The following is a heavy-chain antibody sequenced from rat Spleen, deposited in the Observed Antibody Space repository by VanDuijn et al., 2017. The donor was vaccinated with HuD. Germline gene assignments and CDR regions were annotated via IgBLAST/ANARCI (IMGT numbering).Heavy chain of an antibody. CDR1: GFTFNRYY. D-gene: IGHD1-11*01. CDR2: ISYDGGST. J-gene: IGHJ4*01. CDR3: ATDQDYGYYYVMDA. Sequence: EVQLVESGGGLVQPGRSLKLSCAASGFTFNRYYMVWVRQAPTKGLEWVATISYDGGSTHYRDSVKGRFTISRDNAKSTLYLQMDSLRSEDTATYYCATDQDYGYYYVMDAWGQGASVTVSS. V-gene: IGHV5-20*01.